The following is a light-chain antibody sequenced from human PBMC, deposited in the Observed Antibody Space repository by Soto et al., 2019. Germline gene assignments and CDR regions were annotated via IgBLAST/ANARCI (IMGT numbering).Light chain of an antibody. CDR2: EVS. V-gene: IGLV2-14*01. J-gene: IGLJ3*02. Sequence: QSALTQPASVSGSPGQSITISCTGTTSDFNVGNYVSWYQQHPGKAPKLIMFEVSHRPSGVSHRFSGSQSANTASLTISGLQAEDEADYHCSSFTSRTTWVFGGGTKLTVL. CDR1: TSDFNVGNY. CDR3: SSFTSRTTWV.